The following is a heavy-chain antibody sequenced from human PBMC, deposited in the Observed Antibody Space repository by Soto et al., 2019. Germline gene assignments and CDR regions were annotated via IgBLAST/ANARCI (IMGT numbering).Heavy chain of an antibody. CDR3: TTGSVEGI. V-gene: IGHV3-15*07. CDR2: IKTSAGGGAK. D-gene: IGHD2-15*01. J-gene: IGHJ6*02. CDR1: GFSFNEAW. Sequence: EVQLVESAGGLVKPGGSLRLSCVASGFSFNEAWMNWVRQAPGEGLEWVGRIKTSAGGGAKDYAAPVQGRFTISRDDSKNALYLHMNSRRTEDTASYYCTTGSVEGIWGQGTTVTVSS.